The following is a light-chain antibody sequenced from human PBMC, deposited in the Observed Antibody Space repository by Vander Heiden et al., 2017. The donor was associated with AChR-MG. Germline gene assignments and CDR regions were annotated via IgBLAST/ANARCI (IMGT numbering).Light chain of an antibody. CDR2: HVN. J-gene: IGLJ2*01. CDR1: SSDVGAYDY. Sequence: QSALTQPASVSGSPGQSITIACTGTSSDVGAYDYVSWYQQHPDNAPRPLIYHVNKRPSGVSNRFSGSKSGNTASLIISGLQAEDEADYYCNSYTTSSTLVFGGGTKLT. CDR3: NSYTTSSTLV. V-gene: IGLV2-14*03.